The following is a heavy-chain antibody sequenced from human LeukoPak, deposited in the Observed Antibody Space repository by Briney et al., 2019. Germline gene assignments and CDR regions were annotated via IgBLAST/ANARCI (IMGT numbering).Heavy chain of an antibody. CDR1: GDSISGFY. CDR3: VLAPNSNWFDF. J-gene: IGHJ5*01. Sequence: KPSETLSLTCSVSGDSISGFYWNWIRQSPEKGLEWIAVTHYSGTTNYNPSLKSRVIISIDTSRQQFFLKLSSVTAADTAVYYCVLAPNSNWFDFWGQGTRVTVSS. CDR2: THYSGTT. D-gene: IGHD2-8*01. V-gene: IGHV4-59*12.